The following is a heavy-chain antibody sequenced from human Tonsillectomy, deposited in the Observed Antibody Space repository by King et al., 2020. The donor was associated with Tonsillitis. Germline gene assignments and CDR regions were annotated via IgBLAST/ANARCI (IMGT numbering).Heavy chain of an antibody. Sequence: QLQESGPGLVKPSQTLSLTCTVSGGSISGGAYYWSWIRQHPGKGPEWIGYIYYSENTYYNPSLKSLLTISVDTSKNQFSLKLSSVTAADTAVYYCARYEGGVFDLWGQGTLVTVSS. CDR2: IYYSENT. CDR3: ARYEGGVFDL. D-gene: IGHD2-15*01. J-gene: IGHJ5*02. V-gene: IGHV4-31*01. CDR1: GGSISGGAYY.